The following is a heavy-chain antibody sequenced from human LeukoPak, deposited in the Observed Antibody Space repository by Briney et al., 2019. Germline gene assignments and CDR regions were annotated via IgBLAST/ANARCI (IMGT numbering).Heavy chain of an antibody. CDR3: AKDPASYYYDSSGYYYGG. CDR2: ISGSGGTT. D-gene: IGHD3-22*01. Sequence: GGSLRLSCAASGFPFSTYAMSWVRQAPGKGLEWLSAISGSGGTTYYADSVKGRFTISRDSSQNTLHLQMNSLRAEDTAVYYCAKDPASYYYDSSGYYYGGWGQGTLVTVSS. V-gene: IGHV3-23*01. CDR1: GFPFSTYA. J-gene: IGHJ4*02.